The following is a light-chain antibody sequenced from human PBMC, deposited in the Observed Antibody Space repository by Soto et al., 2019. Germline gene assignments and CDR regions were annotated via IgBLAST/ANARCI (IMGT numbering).Light chain of an antibody. CDR3: QQYGRSPQIT. J-gene: IGKJ5*01. Sequence: EMILTQSQDTLSLSPVERATISCRPSQTVNSRYLAWDPKKPGQAPRLLIYVASRRATGIPDRFSGSASGRDFTLTISRLEPEDSAVSYCQQYGRSPQITLCQGTRLEVK. CDR1: QTVNSRY. CDR2: VAS. V-gene: IGKV3-20*01.